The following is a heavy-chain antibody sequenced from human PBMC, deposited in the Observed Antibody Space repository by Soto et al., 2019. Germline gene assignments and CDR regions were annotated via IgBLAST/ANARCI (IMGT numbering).Heavy chain of an antibody. V-gene: IGHV3-74*01. CDR3: ARPYSSSSSHSMTYYYYYYMDV. CDR1: GFTFSSYW. J-gene: IGHJ6*03. CDR2: INSDGSST. Sequence: PGGSLRLSCAASGFTFSSYWMHWVRQAPGKGLVWVSRINSDGSSTSYADSVKGRFTISRDNAKNTLYLQMNSLRAEDTAVYYCARPYSSSSSHSMTYYYYYYMDVWGKGTTVTVSS. D-gene: IGHD6-6*01.